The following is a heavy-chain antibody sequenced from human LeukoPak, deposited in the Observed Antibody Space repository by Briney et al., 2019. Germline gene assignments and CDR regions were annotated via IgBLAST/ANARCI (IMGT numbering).Heavy chain of an antibody. CDR2: IYNSGTT. D-gene: IGHD2-8*02. CDR3: ARVTGGNHFDF. Sequence: SQTLSLTCAVSGDSISSGDYSWSWIRQPPRKGLEWIGYIYNSGTTYYSPSLKSRATISVDTSKNQFSLQLPSVTAADTAVYYCARVTGGNHFDFCGQGTLVTV. J-gene: IGHJ4*02. CDR1: GDSISSGDYS. V-gene: IGHV4-30-4*07.